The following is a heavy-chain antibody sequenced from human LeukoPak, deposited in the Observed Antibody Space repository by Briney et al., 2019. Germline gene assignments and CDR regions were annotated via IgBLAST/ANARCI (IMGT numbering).Heavy chain of an antibody. D-gene: IGHD3-22*01. V-gene: IGHV3-43*02. CDR3: AKDTYYYDSSGYEGPSFDY. Sequence: GGSLRLSCAASGFTFDDYALPWVRHPPAKRLESVSLISGDGGSTYYADSVKGRFTIARDNSKDSLYLQMNSLRTEDTALYYCAKDTYYYDSSGYEGPSFDYWGQGTLVTVSS. J-gene: IGHJ4*02. CDR1: GFTFDDYA. CDR2: ISGDGGST.